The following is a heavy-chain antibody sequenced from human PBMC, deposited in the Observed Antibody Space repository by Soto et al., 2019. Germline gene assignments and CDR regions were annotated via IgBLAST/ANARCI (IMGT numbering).Heavy chain of an antibody. J-gene: IGHJ4*02. V-gene: IGHV4-31*03. CDR1: GGSISSGGYY. Sequence: SETLSLTCTVSGGSISSGGYYWSWIRQHPGKGLEWIGYIYYSGSTYYNPSLKSRVTISVDTSKNQFSLKLSSVTVADTAVYYCAREGDSSGYYFGYFDYWGQGTLVTVSS. CDR3: AREGDSSGYYFGYFDY. D-gene: IGHD3-22*01. CDR2: IYYSGST.